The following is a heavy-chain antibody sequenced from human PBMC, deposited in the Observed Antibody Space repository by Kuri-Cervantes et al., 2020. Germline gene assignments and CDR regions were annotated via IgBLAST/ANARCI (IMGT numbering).Heavy chain of an antibody. Sequence: GGSLRLSCAASGFTFDDYAMHWVRQAPGKGLEWVAVISYDGSNKYYADSVKGRFTISRDNSKNTLYLQMNSLRAEDTAVYYCAKDWTMVRGVISFYYYYYGMDVWGQGTTVTVSS. CDR1: GFTFDDYA. V-gene: IGHV3-30*18. CDR2: ISYDGSNK. D-gene: IGHD3-10*01. J-gene: IGHJ6*02. CDR3: AKDWTMVRGVISFYYYYYGMDV.